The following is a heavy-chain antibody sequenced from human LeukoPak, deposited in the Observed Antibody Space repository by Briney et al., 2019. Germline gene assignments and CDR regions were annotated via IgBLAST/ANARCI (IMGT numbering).Heavy chain of an antibody. Sequence: SETLSLTCAVSGGSISSGGYSWSWIPQPPGKGLEWIGYIYHSGSTYYNPSLKSRVTISVDRSKNQFSLKLSSVTAADPAVYYCARAEKGSNALDYWGQGTLVTVSS. D-gene: IGHD4-23*01. J-gene: IGHJ4*02. CDR2: IYHSGST. CDR3: ARAEKGSNALDY. V-gene: IGHV4-30-2*01. CDR1: GGSISSGGYS.